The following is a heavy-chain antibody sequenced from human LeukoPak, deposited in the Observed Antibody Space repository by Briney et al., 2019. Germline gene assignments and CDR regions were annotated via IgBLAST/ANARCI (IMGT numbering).Heavy chain of an antibody. J-gene: IGHJ4*02. CDR3: ARDSNYDY. CDR1: GFTVSRTY. D-gene: IGHD6-13*01. Sequence: GGSLRLTCASSGFTVSRTYMRWIRQPPGKGLEWVSVIESGGSTFYADSVKGRFTISRDNSNNTLYLQMNSLRAEDTAVYYCARDSNYDYWGQGTLVTVSS. V-gene: IGHV3-66*02. CDR2: IESGGST.